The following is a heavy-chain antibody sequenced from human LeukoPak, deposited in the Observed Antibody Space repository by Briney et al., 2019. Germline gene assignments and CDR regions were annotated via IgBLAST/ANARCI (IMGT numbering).Heavy chain of an antibody. CDR2: ITSSGSTI. CDR3: ARSTVTTLVDY. CDR1: GFTFRDYY. V-gene: IGHV3-11*04. Sequence: GGSLRLSCAASGFTFRDYYMSWIRQASGKGLEWVSYITSSGSTIYYADSVKGRVTISSDNDKNSLYLKMNSLRAEDTAVYYCARSTVTTLVDYWGQGTLVTVSS. J-gene: IGHJ4*02. D-gene: IGHD4-17*01.